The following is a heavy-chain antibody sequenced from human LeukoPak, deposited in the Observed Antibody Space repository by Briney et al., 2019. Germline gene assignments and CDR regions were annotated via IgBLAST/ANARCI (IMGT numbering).Heavy chain of an antibody. CDR2: IRYDGGDK. Sequence: GGSLRLSCAASGFTFSSYGMHWVRQAPGKGLEWVSFIRYDGGDKHYADSVKGRFTISRDNSKNTLYLQMNSLRAEDTAVYYCAKEGPYDFWSGHASAFDIWGQGTKVTVSS. CDR1: GFTFSSYG. D-gene: IGHD3-3*01. J-gene: IGHJ3*02. V-gene: IGHV3-30*02. CDR3: AKEGPYDFWSGHASAFDI.